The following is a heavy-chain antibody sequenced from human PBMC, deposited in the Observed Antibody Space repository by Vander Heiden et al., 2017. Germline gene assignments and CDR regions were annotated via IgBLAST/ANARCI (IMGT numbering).Heavy chain of an antibody. Sequence: VYGGSFSGYYWSWIRQPPGKGLEWIGEINHSGSTNYNPSLKSRVTISVDTSKNQFSLNLSSETAADTTGYCCARGGAVKVSPWGHGTLVTVSS. CDR2: INHSGST. D-gene: IGHD3-10*01. CDR1: GGSFSGYY. J-gene: IGHJ5*02. V-gene: IGHV4-34*01. CDR3: ARGGAVKVSP.